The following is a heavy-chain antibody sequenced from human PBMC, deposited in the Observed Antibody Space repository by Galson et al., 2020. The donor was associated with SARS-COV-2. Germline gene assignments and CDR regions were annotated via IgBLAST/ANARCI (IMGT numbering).Heavy chain of an antibody. J-gene: IGHJ4*02. Sequence: TGGSLRLSCAASGFTFSSYGMHWVRQAPGKGLEWVAVISYDGSNNYYADSVKGRFTISRDNSKNTLYLQMNSLRAEDTAVYYCAKVASDYVWGSYRYPVLDYWGQGTLVTVSS. CDR3: AKVASDYVWGSYRYPVLDY. CDR1: GFTFSSYG. CDR2: ISYDGSNN. D-gene: IGHD3-16*02. V-gene: IGHV3-30*18.